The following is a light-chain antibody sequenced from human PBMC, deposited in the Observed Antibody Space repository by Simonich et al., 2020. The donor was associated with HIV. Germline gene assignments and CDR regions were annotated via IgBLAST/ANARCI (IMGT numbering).Light chain of an antibody. V-gene: IGKV3-11*01. J-gene: IGKJ1*01. CDR1: QSVSSY. Sequence: EIVLTQSPATLSLSPGERATLSCRPSQSVSSYLAWYQQKPGQAPRLLIYDASNRATGSPARFSGSGSGTDFTLTISSLEPEDFAVYYCQQRSNWPRTFGQGTKVEIK. CDR2: DAS. CDR3: QQRSNWPRT.